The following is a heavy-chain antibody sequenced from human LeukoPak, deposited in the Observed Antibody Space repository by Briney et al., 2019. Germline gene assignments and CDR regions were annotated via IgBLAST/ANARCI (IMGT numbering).Heavy chain of an antibody. D-gene: IGHD2-21*02. CDR3: AKDYCGGDCGLDY. J-gene: IGHJ4*02. V-gene: IGHV3-23*01. CDR2: ISGSGGST. CDR1: GFTFDSYG. Sequence: GGSLRLSCAASGFTFDSYGMSWVRQAPGKGLEWVSAISGSGGSTYYADSVKGRFTISRDNSKNTLYLQMNSLRAEDTAVYYCAKDYCGGDCGLDYWGQGTLVTVSS.